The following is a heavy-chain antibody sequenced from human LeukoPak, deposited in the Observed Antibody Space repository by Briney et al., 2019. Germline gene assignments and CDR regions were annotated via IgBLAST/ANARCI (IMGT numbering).Heavy chain of an antibody. CDR2: ISSSSSTI. CDR1: GFTFSSYS. Sequence: PGGSLRLSCAASGFTFSSYSMNWVCQAPGKGLEWVSYISSSSSTIYYADSVKGRFTISRDNAKNSLYLQMNSLRAEDAAVYYCARDREGDYGSLYYWGQGTLVTVSS. D-gene: IGHD4-17*01. V-gene: IGHV3-48*01. J-gene: IGHJ4*02. CDR3: ARDREGDYGSLYY.